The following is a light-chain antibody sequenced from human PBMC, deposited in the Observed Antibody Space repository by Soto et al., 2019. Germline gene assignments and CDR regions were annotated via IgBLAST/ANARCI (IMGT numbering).Light chain of an antibody. V-gene: IGLV2-8*01. CDR2: EVN. CDR1: SSDVGGYKY. J-gene: IGLJ1*01. CDR3: SSYAGINNLGV. Sequence: QSALTQPPSASGSPGQSVTISCTGTSSDVGGYKYVSWYQQHPGKAPKLMIFEVNKRPSGVPDRFSGSKSGNTASLTVSGLLAEDEDDYYCSSYAGINNLGVFGTGTKLTVL.